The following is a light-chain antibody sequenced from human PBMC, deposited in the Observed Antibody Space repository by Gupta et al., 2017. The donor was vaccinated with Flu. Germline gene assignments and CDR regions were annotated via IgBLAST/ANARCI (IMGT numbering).Light chain of an antibody. CDR1: QNIDTF. Sequence: DIQMNQSPSSLSASVGDRVTITCRASQNIDTFLNWYHHRPGTAPRVLMITSDVLASGVPSRFSGRGSGTDFALIIDNLQPEDFGTYYCQQSRSAPPTFGQGTMVGI. J-gene: IGKJ2*01. CDR2: TSD. V-gene: IGKV1-39*01. CDR3: QQSRSAPPT.